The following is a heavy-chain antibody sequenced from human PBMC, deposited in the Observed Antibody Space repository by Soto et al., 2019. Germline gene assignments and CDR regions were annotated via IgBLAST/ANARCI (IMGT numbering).Heavy chain of an antibody. CDR3: VRDNYGVDY. CDR1: GFDFSIYW. CDR2: INGDGSST. J-gene: IGHJ4*02. V-gene: IGHV3-74*01. Sequence: AGGSLRLSCAASGFDFSIYWMQWVRQAPGQGLVWVSHINGDGSSTTYADSVRGRFTISRDNAKNTLYLQMDSLRVDDTAVYYCVRDNYGVDYWGRGTLVTVSS. D-gene: IGHD4-17*01.